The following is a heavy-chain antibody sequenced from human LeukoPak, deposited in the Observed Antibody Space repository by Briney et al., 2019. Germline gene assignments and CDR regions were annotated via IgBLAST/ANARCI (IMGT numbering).Heavy chain of an antibody. V-gene: IGHV4-34*01. CDR1: GGSFSGYY. Sequence: SETLSLTCVVYGGSFSGYYWSWIRQPPGKGLEWIGEINHSGSTNYNPSLKSRVTISVDTSKNQFSLKLRSVTAADTAVYYCASPLGLDSSGYSDAFDIWGQGTMVTVSS. D-gene: IGHD3-22*01. CDR2: INHSGST. CDR3: ASPLGLDSSGYSDAFDI. J-gene: IGHJ3*02.